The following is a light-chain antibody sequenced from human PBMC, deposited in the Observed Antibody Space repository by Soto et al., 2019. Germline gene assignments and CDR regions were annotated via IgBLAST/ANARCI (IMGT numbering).Light chain of an antibody. CDR2: SNN. J-gene: IGLJ2*01. CDR3: AAWDDSLKGPV. V-gene: IGLV1-44*01. Sequence: QSVLTQPPSASGTPGQRVTISCSGGSSNIGSNTVNWYQHLPGPAPKLLIYSNNQRPSGVPDRFSGSMSGTSASLAISGLQSEDEADYYCAAWDDSLKGPVFGGGTKLTVL. CDR1: SSNIGSNT.